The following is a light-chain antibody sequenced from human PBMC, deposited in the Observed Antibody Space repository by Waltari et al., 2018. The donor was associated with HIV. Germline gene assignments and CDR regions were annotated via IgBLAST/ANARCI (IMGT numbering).Light chain of an antibody. CDR3: SSFTKDFTVI. CDR2: EVD. CDR1: ATDFGYGNF. Sequence: SVVTQPAPVSGFPGQSVTISCTGPATDFGYGNFVSWYQQHPGKAPKVILFEVDSRASGVDDRFSGSKSGNTASLTISGLRTEDEANYYCSSFTKDFTVIFGGGTKVTIL. J-gene: IGLJ2*01. V-gene: IGLV2-14*03.